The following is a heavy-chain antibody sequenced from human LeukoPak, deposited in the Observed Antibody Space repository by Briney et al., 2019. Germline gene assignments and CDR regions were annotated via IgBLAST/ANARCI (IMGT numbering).Heavy chain of an antibody. D-gene: IGHD2-8*02. Sequence: ASVEVSCKASGYPFTGYYMHWVRQAPGQGLEWMGWINPNSGGTNYAQKFQGRVTMTRDTSISTAYMELSRLRSDDTAVCYCARDRFRLVGGGMDVWGQGTTVTVSS. CDR3: ARDRFRLVGGGMDV. CDR1: GYPFTGYY. J-gene: IGHJ6*02. CDR2: INPNSGGT. V-gene: IGHV1-2*02.